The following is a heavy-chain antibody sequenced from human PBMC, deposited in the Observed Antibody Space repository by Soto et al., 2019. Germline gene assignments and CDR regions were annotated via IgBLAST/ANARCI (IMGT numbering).Heavy chain of an antibody. CDR2: ISPYTGNT. J-gene: IGHJ6*02. CDR3: VMVDNYVTPTPKDV. Sequence: QVQLVQSGDEVKKPGASVKVSCKASGYIFVNYGIAWVRQAPGQGLEWMGWISPYTGNTHSATKVQGRLTMTTDTSTSTAYMDLGSLTSDDTAVYYCVMVDNYVTPTPKDVCGQGTTVTVSS. V-gene: IGHV1-18*01. D-gene: IGHD3-16*01. CDR1: GYIFVNYG.